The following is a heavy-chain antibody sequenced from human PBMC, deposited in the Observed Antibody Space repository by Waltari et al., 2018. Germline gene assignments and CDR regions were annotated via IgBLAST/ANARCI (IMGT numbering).Heavy chain of an antibody. D-gene: IGHD6-13*01. CDR3: ARGIVAAGTKETGF. V-gene: IGHV3-74*01. CDR1: GFTFSSYW. Sequence: EVQLVESGGNLVQPGGSLRLSCAASGFTFSSYWMHWVRQAPGKGLVWVSRINSDGSTTSYADSVKGRFTISRDNAKNTLYLQMNSLRAEDTAVYYCARGIVAAGTKETGFWGQGTLVTVSS. CDR2: INSDGSTT. J-gene: IGHJ4*02.